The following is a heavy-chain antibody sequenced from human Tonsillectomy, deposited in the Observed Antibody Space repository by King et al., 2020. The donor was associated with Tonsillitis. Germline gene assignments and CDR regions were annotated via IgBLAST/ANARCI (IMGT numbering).Heavy chain of an antibody. CDR2: IYTSGST. J-gene: IGHJ4*02. Sequence: VQLQESGPGLVKPSETLSLTCTVSGGSISSYYWSWIRQPAGKGLEWIGRIYTSGSTNYNPSLKSRVTMSVDTSKNQFSLKLISVTAADTAVYYCARARWYEWETSGIIFDYWGQGTLVTVSS. CDR3: ARARWYEWETSGIIFDY. V-gene: IGHV4-4*07. CDR1: GGSISSYY. D-gene: IGHD1-26*01.